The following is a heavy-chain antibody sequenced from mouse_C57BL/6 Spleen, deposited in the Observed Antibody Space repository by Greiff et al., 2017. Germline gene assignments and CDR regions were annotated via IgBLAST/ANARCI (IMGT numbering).Heavy chain of an antibody. CDR3: TTDYYGSSPGY. CDR1: GFNIKDYY. J-gene: IGHJ2*01. CDR2: IDPEDGDT. D-gene: IGHD1-1*01. V-gene: IGHV14-1*01. Sequence: DVKLQQSGAELVRPGASVKLSCTASGFNIKDYYMHWVKQRPEQGLEWIGRIDPEDGDTEYAPKFQGKATMTADTSSNTAYLQLSSLTSEDTAVYYCTTDYYGSSPGYWGQGTTLTVSS.